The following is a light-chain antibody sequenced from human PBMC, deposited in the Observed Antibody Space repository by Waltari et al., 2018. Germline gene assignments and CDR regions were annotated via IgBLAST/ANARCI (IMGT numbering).Light chain of an antibody. CDR1: TSDISVYKY. V-gene: IGLV2-14*01. CDR3: SAYRSGSTLV. CDR2: HVS. J-gene: IGLJ2*01. Sequence: QSALTQPASVSGSPGQSITSSCTGTTSDISVYKYVVWYQQHPGKVPKAIIYHVSNPPSGISTRFSGSKSGNTASLTISGLQAEDEADYYCSAYRSGSTLVFGGGTKVTVL.